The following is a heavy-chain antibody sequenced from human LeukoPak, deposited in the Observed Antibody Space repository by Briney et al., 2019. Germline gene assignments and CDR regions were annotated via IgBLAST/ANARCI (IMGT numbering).Heavy chain of an antibody. D-gene: IGHD3-9*01. J-gene: IGHJ3*02. V-gene: IGHV1-24*01. Sequence: ASVKVSCKVSGYTLTELSMHWVRQARGEGLEWMGGFDPEDGETIYAQKFQGRVTMTEDTSTDTAYMELSSLRSEDTAVYYCATVSLTGTDAFDIWGQGTMVTVSS. CDR3: ATVSLTGTDAFDI. CDR1: GYTLTELS. CDR2: FDPEDGET.